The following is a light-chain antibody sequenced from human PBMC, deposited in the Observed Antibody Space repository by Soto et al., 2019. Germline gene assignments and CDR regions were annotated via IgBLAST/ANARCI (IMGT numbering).Light chain of an antibody. Sequence: QSALTQPASVSGSPGQSITISCTGTSSDVGGYDYVSWYQHHPGKAPKLIIYEVSNRPSGVSNRFSGSKSGNTASLTISGLQAEDEADYYCNSYTTTSAGVFGGGTKLTVL. CDR1: SSDVGGYDY. CDR2: EVS. V-gene: IGLV2-14*01. J-gene: IGLJ3*02. CDR3: NSYTTTSAGV.